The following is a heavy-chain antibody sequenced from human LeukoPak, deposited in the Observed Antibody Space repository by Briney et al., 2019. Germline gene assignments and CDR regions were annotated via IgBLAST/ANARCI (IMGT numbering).Heavy chain of an antibody. CDR1: GFTFSNAW. J-gene: IGHJ4*02. D-gene: IGHD6-13*01. CDR3: TTDSSSWYYFDY. CDR2: IKSKTDGGTT. Sequence: GGSLRLSCAASGFTFSNAWMSWVRQAPGKGLEWVGRIKSKTDGGTTDYAAPVKGRFTISRDDSKNTLYLQMNSLKTEDTAVYYCTTDSSSWYYFDYWGQGTLVTVSS. V-gene: IGHV3-15*01.